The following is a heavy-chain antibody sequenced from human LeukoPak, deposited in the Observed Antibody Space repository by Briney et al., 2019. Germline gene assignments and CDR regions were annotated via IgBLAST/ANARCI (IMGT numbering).Heavy chain of an antibody. Sequence: ASQTLSLTCAVSGGSISSGGYYWSWIRQPPGKGLEWIGYIYYSGSTNYNPSLKSRVTISVDTSKNQFSLKLSSVTAADTAVYYCARGDGGTVTPNWFDPWGQGTLVTVSS. D-gene: IGHD4-11*01. CDR2: IYYSGST. V-gene: IGHV4-61*08. CDR1: GGSISSGGYY. CDR3: ARGDGGTVTPNWFDP. J-gene: IGHJ5*02.